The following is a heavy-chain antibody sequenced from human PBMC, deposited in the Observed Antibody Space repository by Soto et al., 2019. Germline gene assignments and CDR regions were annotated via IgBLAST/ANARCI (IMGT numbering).Heavy chain of an antibody. J-gene: IGHJ3*02. Sequence: PGGSLRLSCAAFGFTFRSYAMSWVRQAPWKGLELVSAISGSGGSTYYADSVKGRFTISRDNSKNTLYLQMNSLGAEDTAVYYCAKDRPGGDYYDSSGSRAFDIWGQGTMVTVSS. D-gene: IGHD3-22*01. V-gene: IGHV3-23*01. CDR3: AKDRPGGDYYDSSGSRAFDI. CDR1: GFTFRSYA. CDR2: ISGSGGST.